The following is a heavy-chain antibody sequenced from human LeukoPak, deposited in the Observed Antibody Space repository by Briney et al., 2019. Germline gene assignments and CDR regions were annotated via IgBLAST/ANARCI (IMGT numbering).Heavy chain of an antibody. V-gene: IGHV1-69*04. CDR3: ARVKGWELDYYYYGMDV. D-gene: IGHD1-26*01. CDR2: IIPILGIA. Sequence: ASVKVSCKASGGTFSSYAISWVRQAPGQGLEWMGRIIPILGIANYAQKFQGRVTITADKSTSTAYMELSSLRSEDTAVYYCARVKGWELDYYYYGMDVWGQGTTVTVSS. J-gene: IGHJ6*02. CDR1: GGTFSSYA.